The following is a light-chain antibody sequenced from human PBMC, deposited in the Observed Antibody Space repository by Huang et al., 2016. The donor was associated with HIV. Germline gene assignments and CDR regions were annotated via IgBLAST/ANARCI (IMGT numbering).Light chain of an antibody. V-gene: IGKV1-39*01. CDR1: RSINSH. Sequence: DIQMTQSPSSLSAFVGDTVTITCRASRSINSHLNWYQQRPGRAPTLLIYGASNLQSGVPRRFRGSGAAKDYTLRISSLQPEDFATYFWQQSYSSHTFGQGTRLEIK. CDR3: QQSYSSHT. CDR2: GAS. J-gene: IGKJ5*01.